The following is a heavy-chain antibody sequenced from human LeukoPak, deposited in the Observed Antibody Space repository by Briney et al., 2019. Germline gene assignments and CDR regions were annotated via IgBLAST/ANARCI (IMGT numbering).Heavy chain of an antibody. Sequence: GGSLRLSCAASGFTFSSYAMHWVRQTPGKGLEYVSGINSNGGSTHYANSVKGRFTISRDNSKHTLYLQMGSLRTEDMAVYYCARAATVIAESAFGYWGQGTLVTVSS. D-gene: IGHD2-21*01. V-gene: IGHV3-64*01. CDR3: ARAATVIAESAFGY. CDR2: INSNGGST. CDR1: GFTFSSYA. J-gene: IGHJ4*02.